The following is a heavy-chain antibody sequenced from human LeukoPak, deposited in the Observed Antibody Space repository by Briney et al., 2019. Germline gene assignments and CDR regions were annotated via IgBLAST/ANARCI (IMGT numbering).Heavy chain of an antibody. CDR2: ISSSSSYI. V-gene: IGHV3-21*01. CDR1: GFTFSSYS. Sequence: AGGSLRLSCAASGFTFSSYSMTWVRQAPGKGLEWVSSISSSSSYIYYADSVKGRFTISRDNAKNSLYLQMNSLRDEDTAVYYCARALQDAYDIWGQGTMVTVSS. CDR3: ARALQDAYDI. J-gene: IGHJ3*02.